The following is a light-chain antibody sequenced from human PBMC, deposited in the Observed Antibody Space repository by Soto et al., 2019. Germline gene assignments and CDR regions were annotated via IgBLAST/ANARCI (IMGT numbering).Light chain of an antibody. V-gene: IGKV3-20*01. CDR2: GVS. J-gene: IGKJ4*01. CDR1: QTVSSSC. CDR3: QHYDNSAALT. Sequence: EIVLTQSPGTLSLSPGESATLFCRASQTVSSSCLAWYQQKPGQAPRLLIYGVSSRATGIPDRFSGSGSGTDFTLTISRLQPEDLAVYDCQHYDNSAALTFGGGTNVEIK.